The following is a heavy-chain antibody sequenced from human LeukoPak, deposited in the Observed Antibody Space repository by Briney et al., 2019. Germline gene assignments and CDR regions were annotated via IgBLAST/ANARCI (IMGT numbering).Heavy chain of an antibody. D-gene: IGHD3-22*01. V-gene: IGHV3-66*01. CDR2: FYINGRT. CDR3: ARGSTVTLVAPFDP. J-gene: IGHJ5*02. CDR1: GFSVSSNY. Sequence: GGSLRLSCAASGFSVSSNYMSWVRQAPGRGPEWISVFYINGRTYYADSVKGRFTISRDNSMNMVFLQMPSLRVEDTAIYYCARGSTVTLVAPFDPWGQGTLVTVSS.